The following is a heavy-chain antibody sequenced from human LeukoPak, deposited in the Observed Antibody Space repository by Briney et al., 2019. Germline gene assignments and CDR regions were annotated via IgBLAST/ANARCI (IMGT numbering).Heavy chain of an antibody. J-gene: IGHJ4*02. CDR1: GYTFTSNH. Sequence: GASVKVSCKASGYTFTSNHKHWVRQAPGQGLEWMGIINPSGRSTNYAHKFQGRVTMTSDTSTSTVYMELSGLRSEDTAMYYCAREQGQVPGPLVVAGTYYFDYWGQGTLVTVSS. D-gene: IGHD2-15*01. CDR3: AREQGQVPGPLVVAGTYYFDY. V-gene: IGHV1-46*01. CDR2: INPSGRST.